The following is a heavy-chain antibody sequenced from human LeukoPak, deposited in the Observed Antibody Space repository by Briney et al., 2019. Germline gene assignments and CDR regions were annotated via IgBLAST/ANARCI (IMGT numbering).Heavy chain of an antibody. CDR2: IWYDGSNK. D-gene: IGHD4-17*01. CDR1: GFTFSSYG. V-gene: IGHV3-33*03. J-gene: IGHJ5*02. Sequence: GGSLRLSCAASGFTFSSYGMHWVRQAPGKGLEWVAVIWYDGSNKYYADSVKGRFTISRDNSENTLYLQMNSLRAEDTAVYYCAKDFSAGGNYGYGRLDPWGQGTLVTVSS. CDR3: AKDFSAGGNYGYGRLDP.